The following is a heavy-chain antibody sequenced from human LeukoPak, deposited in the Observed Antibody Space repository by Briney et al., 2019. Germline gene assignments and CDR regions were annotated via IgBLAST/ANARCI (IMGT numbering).Heavy chain of an antibody. J-gene: IGHJ5*02. CDR2: IYYSGST. CDR3: ARHYCSGGSCAAWFDP. V-gene: IGHV4-39*01. CDR1: GGPISSSSYY. D-gene: IGHD2-15*01. Sequence: PSETLSLTCIVSGGPISSSSYYWGWIRQPPGKGLEWIGSIYYSGSTYYNPSLKSRVTISVDTSKNQFSLKLSSVTAADTAVYYCARHYCSGGSCAAWFDPWGQGTLVTVSS.